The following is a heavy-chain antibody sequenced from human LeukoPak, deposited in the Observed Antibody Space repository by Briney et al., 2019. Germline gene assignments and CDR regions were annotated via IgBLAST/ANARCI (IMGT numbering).Heavy chain of an antibody. V-gene: IGHV3-21*01. CDR2: ISSTYSYI. Sequence: PGGSLRLSCAASGFTFSSYSMNWVRQAPGKGLEWVSSISSTYSYIYYADSVKGRFTISRDNAKNTLYLQMNSLRAEDTAVYYCARAADYYASGIFYWGQGTLVTVSS. CDR1: GFTFSSYS. CDR3: ARAADYYASGIFY. J-gene: IGHJ4*02. D-gene: IGHD3-10*01.